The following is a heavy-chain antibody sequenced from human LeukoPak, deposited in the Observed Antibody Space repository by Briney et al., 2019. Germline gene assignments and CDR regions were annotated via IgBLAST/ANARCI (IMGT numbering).Heavy chain of an antibody. J-gene: IGHJ5*02. V-gene: IGHV1-69*04. CDR3: ARDRITMVRGVLNWFDP. CDR1: GGTFSSYA. Sequence: ASVKVSCKASGGTFSSYAISWVRQAPGQGLEWMGRIIPILGIANYAQKFQGIVTITADKSTSTAYMELSSLRSEDTAVYYCARDRITMVRGVLNWFDPWGQGTLVTVSS. CDR2: IIPILGIA. D-gene: IGHD3-10*01.